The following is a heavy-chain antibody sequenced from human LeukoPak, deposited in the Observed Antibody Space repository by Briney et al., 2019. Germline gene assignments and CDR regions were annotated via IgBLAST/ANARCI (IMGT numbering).Heavy chain of an antibody. CDR3: ARGSSPSIAALDY. D-gene: IGHD6-6*01. CDR1: GGSISSSSYY. V-gene: IGHV4-39*07. CDR2: INHSGST. Sequence: SETLSLTCTVSGGSISSSSYYWGWIRQPPGKGLEWIGEINHSGSTNYNPSPKSRVTISVDTSKNQFSLKLSSVTAADTAVYYCARGSSPSIAALDYWGQGTLVTVSS. J-gene: IGHJ4*02.